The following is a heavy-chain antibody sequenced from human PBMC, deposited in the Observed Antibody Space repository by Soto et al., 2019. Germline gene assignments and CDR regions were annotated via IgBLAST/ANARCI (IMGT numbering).Heavy chain of an antibody. CDR1: GFTFDDYA. CDR2: ISWNSGSI. J-gene: IGHJ6*02. D-gene: IGHD3-16*01. V-gene: IGHV3-9*01. Sequence: EVQLVESGGGLVQPGRSLRLSCAASGFTFDDYAMHWVRQAPGKGLEWVSGISWNSGSIGYADSVKGRFTISRDNAKNPLYLQMNSLRAEDTALYYCARDSNLGGWGGMDVWGQGTTVTVSS. CDR3: ARDSNLGGWGGMDV.